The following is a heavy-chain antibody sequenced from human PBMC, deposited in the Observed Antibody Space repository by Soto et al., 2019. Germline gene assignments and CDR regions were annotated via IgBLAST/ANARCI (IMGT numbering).Heavy chain of an antibody. D-gene: IGHD3-3*01. J-gene: IGHJ6*02. CDR3: ASKGGWSGKYYYYYGMDV. Sequence: GASVKVSCKASGGTFSSYAIGWVRQAPGQGLEWMGGIIPIFGTANYAQKFQGRVTITADESTSTAYMELSSLRSEDTAVYYCASKGGWSGKYYYYYGMDVWGQGTTVTVSS. CDR2: IIPIFGTA. CDR1: GGTFSSYA. V-gene: IGHV1-69*13.